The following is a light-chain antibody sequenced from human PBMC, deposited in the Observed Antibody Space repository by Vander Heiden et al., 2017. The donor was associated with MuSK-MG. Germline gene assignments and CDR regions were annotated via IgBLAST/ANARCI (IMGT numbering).Light chain of an antibody. CDR2: LGS. Sequence: DIVMTQSPLSLPVTPGEPASISFRSSPSLLHSNGYTYLNWYLQKPGQSPQLLIYLGSNRASGVPDRFSGSGSGTDFTLKISRVEAEDVGVYYCMQTLQTPPTFGQGTKLEIK. CDR3: MQTLQTPPT. CDR1: PSLLHSNGYTY. J-gene: IGKJ2*01. V-gene: IGKV2-28*01.